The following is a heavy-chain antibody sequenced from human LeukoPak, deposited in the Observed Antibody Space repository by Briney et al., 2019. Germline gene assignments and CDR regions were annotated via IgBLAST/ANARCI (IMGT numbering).Heavy chain of an antibody. D-gene: IGHD5-24*01. CDR1: GFLFSKYW. J-gene: IGHJ4*02. Sequence: PGRSLRLSCAASGFLFSKYWMTWVRQAPGKGLEWVANIKEDDSEIYYVESVKGRFTISRDNAKKSLYLEMSSLRVEDTAVYFCARLRSLDKWGQGTLVTVS. CDR3: ARLRSLDK. V-gene: IGHV3-7*01. CDR2: IKEDDSEI.